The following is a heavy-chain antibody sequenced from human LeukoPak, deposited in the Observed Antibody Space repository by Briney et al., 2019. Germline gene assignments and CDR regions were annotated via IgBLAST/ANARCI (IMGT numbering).Heavy chain of an antibody. J-gene: IGHJ4*02. Sequence: GASVNVSCKASGYTFAIYGISWVRQAAGQGLEWMGWISAYNGNTNYAQKLQGRVTMTTDTSTNTAYMELRSLRSDETAVYYCARVAADYGSGGESDSWGQGTLVTVSS. V-gene: IGHV1-18*01. D-gene: IGHD3-10*01. CDR3: ARVAADYGSGGESDS. CDR2: ISAYNGNT. CDR1: GYTFAIYG.